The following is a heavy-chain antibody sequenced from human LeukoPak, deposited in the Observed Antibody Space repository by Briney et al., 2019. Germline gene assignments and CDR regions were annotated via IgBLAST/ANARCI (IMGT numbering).Heavy chain of an antibody. D-gene: IGHD6-13*01. V-gene: IGHV3-15*01. CDR1: GFTSSNAW. CDR2: IKSKTDGGTT. Sequence: GGSLRLSCAASGFTSSNAWMSWVRQAPGKGLEWVGRIKSKTDGGTTDYAAPVKGRFTISRDDSKNTLYLQMTSLKTEDTAVYYCTTVGAKISAAAGTLLDYYYYMDVWGKGTTVTVSS. CDR3: TTVGAKISAAAGTLLDYYYYMDV. J-gene: IGHJ6*03.